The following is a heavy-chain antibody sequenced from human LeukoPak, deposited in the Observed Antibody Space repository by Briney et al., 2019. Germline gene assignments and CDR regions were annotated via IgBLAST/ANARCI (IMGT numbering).Heavy chain of an antibody. D-gene: IGHD6-19*01. CDR2: ISAYNGNT. CDR3: ARVSRLGGSSGWPVFDY. J-gene: IGHJ4*02. CDR1: GYTFTSYG. Sequence: ASVKVSCKASGYTFTSYGISWVRRAPGQGLEWMGWISAYNGNTNYAQKLQGRVTMTTDTSTSTAYMELRSLRSDDTAVYYCARVSRLGGSSGWPVFDYWGQGTLVTVSS. V-gene: IGHV1-18*01.